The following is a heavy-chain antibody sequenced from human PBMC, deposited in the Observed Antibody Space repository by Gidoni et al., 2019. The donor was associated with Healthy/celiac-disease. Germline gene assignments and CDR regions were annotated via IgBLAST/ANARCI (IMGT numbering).Heavy chain of an antibody. CDR1: GGSISSSNW. D-gene: IGHD3-9*01. Sequence: QVQLQESGPGLVKPSGTLSLTCAVSGGSISSSNWWSWVRQPPGKGLEWIGEIYHSGSTNYNPSLKSRVTISVDKSKNQFSLKLSSVTAADTAVYYCATRAALTIFFARHYYFDYWGQGTLVTVSS. CDR3: ATRAALTIFFARHYYFDY. J-gene: IGHJ4*02. V-gene: IGHV4-4*02. CDR2: IYHSGST.